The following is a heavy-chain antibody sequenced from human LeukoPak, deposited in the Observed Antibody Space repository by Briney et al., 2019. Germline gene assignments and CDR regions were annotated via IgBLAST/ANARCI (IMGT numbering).Heavy chain of an antibody. CDR3: ANELGYCSSTSCQRAFDI. Sequence: SVKVSCKASGGTFSSYAISWVRQAPGQGLEWMGRIIPILGIANYAQKFQGRVTITADKSTSTAYMELSSLRSEDTAVYYCANELGYCSSTSCQRAFDIRGQGTMVTVSS. V-gene: IGHV1-69*04. CDR2: IIPILGIA. CDR1: GGTFSSYA. J-gene: IGHJ3*02. D-gene: IGHD2-2*01.